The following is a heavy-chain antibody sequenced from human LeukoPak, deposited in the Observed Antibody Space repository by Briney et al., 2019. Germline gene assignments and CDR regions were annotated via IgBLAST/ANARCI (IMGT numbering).Heavy chain of an antibody. V-gene: IGHV3-11*01. CDR2: ISSSGSTI. Sequence: GGSLRLSCAASGFTFSDYYMSWIRQVPGKGLEWVSYISSSGSTIYYADSVKGRFTISRDNAKNSLYLQMNSLRAEDTAVYYCARGGYCSSTSCYPYNWFDPWGQGTLVTVSS. J-gene: IGHJ5*02. D-gene: IGHD2-2*01. CDR1: GFTFSDYY. CDR3: ARGGYCSSTSCYPYNWFDP.